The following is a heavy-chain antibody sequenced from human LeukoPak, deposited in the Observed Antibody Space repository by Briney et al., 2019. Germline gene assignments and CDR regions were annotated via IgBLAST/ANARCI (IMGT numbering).Heavy chain of an antibody. V-gene: IGHV3-48*03. CDR3: ARVFRAAGKDRYCYYYYMDV. CDR1: GFTFSSYE. CDR2: ISSSGSTI. D-gene: IGHD6-13*01. J-gene: IGHJ6*03. Sequence: GGSLRLSCAASGFTFSSYEMNWVRQAPGKGLEWVSYISSSGSTIYYADSVKGRFTISRDNAKNSLYLQMNSLRAEDTAVYYCARVFRAAGKDRYCYYYYMDVWGKGTTVTISS.